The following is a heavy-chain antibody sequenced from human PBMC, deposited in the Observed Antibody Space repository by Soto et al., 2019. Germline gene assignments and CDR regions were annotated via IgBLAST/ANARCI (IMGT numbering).Heavy chain of an antibody. D-gene: IGHD3-10*01. Sequence: QVQLVQSGAEVKKPGSSVKVSCKASGGTFSSYAISWVRQAPGQGLEWMGGIIPIFGTANYAQKFQGRVTITADESTSTAYMELSSLRSEDTAVHYCASRDYYGSGGDNWFDPWGQGTLVTVSS. CDR3: ASRDYYGSGGDNWFDP. J-gene: IGHJ5*02. V-gene: IGHV1-69*01. CDR2: IIPIFGTA. CDR1: GGTFSSYA.